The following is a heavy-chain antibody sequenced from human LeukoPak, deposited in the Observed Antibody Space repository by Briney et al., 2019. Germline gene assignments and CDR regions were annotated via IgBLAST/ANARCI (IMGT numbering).Heavy chain of an antibody. Sequence: GSLRLSCAASGFTFSSYSMNWVRQAPGKGLEWVSSISSSSSYIYYADSVKGRFTISRDNSKNTLYLQMNSLRAEDTAVYYCAKAPAGGAYLWYFDLWGRGTLVTVSS. CDR1: GFTFSSYS. CDR3: AKAPAGGAYLWYFDL. D-gene: IGHD2-2*01. V-gene: IGHV3-21*04. J-gene: IGHJ2*01. CDR2: ISSSSSYI.